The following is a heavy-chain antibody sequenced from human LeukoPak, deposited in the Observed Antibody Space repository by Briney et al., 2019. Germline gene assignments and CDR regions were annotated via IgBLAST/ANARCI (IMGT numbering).Heavy chain of an antibody. CDR1: GYTFTGYY. D-gene: IGHD2-15*01. V-gene: IGHV1-2*06. Sequence: ASVKVSCKASGYTFTGYYMHWVRQAPGQGLEWMGRINPNSGGTNYAQKFQGRVTMTRDTSISTACMELSRLRSDDTAVYYCARKSMGYCSGGSCYSDAFDIWGQGTMVTVSS. CDR3: ARKSMGYCSGGSCYSDAFDI. J-gene: IGHJ3*02. CDR2: INPNSGGT.